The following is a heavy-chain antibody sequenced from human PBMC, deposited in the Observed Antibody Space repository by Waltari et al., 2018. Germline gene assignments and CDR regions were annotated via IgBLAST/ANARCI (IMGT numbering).Heavy chain of an antibody. J-gene: IGHJ3*01. V-gene: IGHV3-11*04. Sequence: QVQLVESGGGLVKPGRSLRLSCSASGFSLNDYFMSWLRQAPGKWPEWISYISTDSKIIHYADSVKGRFTISRDSAESALYLQLNSLRAEDTAVYYCARHIAPFTTATFDVWGQGTMVTVSS. CDR3: ARHIAPFTTATFDV. CDR1: GFSLNDYF. D-gene: IGHD3-22*01. CDR2: ISTDSKII.